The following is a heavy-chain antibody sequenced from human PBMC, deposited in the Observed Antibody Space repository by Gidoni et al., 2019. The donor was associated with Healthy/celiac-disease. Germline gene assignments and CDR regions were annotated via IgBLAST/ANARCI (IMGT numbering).Heavy chain of an antibody. Sequence: QVQLQESGPGLGKPSETLSLTCTVSGRFVSSGSYYWSWIRQPPGKGLGWIGYIYHSGSTNYNPCLKSRVTISVDTSKNQCSLKLSSVTAADTDVYYCARDNYDDYADTQYCDYWGQGTLVTGSS. CDR3: ARDNYDDYADTQYCDY. CDR1: GRFVSSGSYY. J-gene: IGHJ4*02. V-gene: IGHV4-61*01. D-gene: IGHD4-17*01. CDR2: IYHSGST.